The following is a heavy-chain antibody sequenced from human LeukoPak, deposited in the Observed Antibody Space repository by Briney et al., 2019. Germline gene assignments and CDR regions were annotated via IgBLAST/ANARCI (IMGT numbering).Heavy chain of an antibody. CDR2: VNPSSGGT. J-gene: IGHJ4*02. V-gene: IGHV1-2*02. CDR1: GYIFTSYY. D-gene: IGHD2/OR15-2a*01. Sequence: GASVKVSCKASGYIFTSYYIHWVRQAPAQGLEWMGWVNPSSGGTNFAEKFQGRVTMTRDTSISTAYMELSRLRSDDTAVYYCATSEISPIKNFDHWGQGTLVTVSS. CDR3: ATSEISPIKNFDH.